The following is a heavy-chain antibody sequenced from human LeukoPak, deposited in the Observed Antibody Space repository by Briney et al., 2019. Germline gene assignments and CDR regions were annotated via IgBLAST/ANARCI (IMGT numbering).Heavy chain of an antibody. J-gene: IGHJ2*01. Sequence: GGSLRLSCAASGFTFSSYAMSWVRQAPVKGLEWVSAISGSGGSTYYADSVKGRFTISRDNAKNSLYLQMNSLRAEDTAVYYCARGAQLLDWYFDLWGRGTLVTVSS. V-gene: IGHV3-23*01. CDR1: GFTFSSYA. D-gene: IGHD2-2*01. CDR2: ISGSGGST. CDR3: ARGAQLLDWYFDL.